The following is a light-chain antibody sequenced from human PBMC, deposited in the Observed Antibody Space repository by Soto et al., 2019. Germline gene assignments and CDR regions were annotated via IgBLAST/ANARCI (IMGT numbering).Light chain of an antibody. CDR2: KAS. CDR1: QSINKW. V-gene: IGKV1-5*03. Sequence: DIQMTQSPSILSASVGDRVTITCRASQSINKWLAWYQQKPGKAPKLLIYKASNLERGVPSRFSGSGSGTEFTLTISSLLPDDFAAYYCQQYKSLFLTFGGGTKVEIK. J-gene: IGKJ4*01. CDR3: QQYKSLFLT.